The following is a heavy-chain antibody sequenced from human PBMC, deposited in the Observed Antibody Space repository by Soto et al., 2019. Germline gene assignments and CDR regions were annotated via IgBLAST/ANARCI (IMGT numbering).Heavy chain of an antibody. Sequence: EVQLVESGGGLVQPARSLRLSCAASGFSFDEYAMHWVRQAPGKGLEWVSGISWNSGTMGYGDSVKGRFTISRDNAKNSLYLQMNSLRPEDTALYYCAKGFCSSTRCLTYSYMDVWGKGTTVTVSS. D-gene: IGHD2-2*01. V-gene: IGHV3-9*01. J-gene: IGHJ6*03. CDR1: GFSFDEYA. CDR2: ISWNSGTM. CDR3: AKGFCSSTRCLTYSYMDV.